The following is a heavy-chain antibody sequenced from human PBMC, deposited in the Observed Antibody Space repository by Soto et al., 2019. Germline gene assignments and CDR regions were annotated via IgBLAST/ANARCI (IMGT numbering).Heavy chain of an antibody. D-gene: IGHD2-2*01. V-gene: IGHV1-69*02. Sequence: GASVKVSCKASGGTFSSYTISWVRQAPGQGLEWMGRIIPILGIANYAQKFQGRVTITADKSTSTAYMELSSLRSEDTAVYYCARGDCSSTSCYVAFDIWGQGTMVTVSS. J-gene: IGHJ3*02. CDR3: ARGDCSSTSCYVAFDI. CDR1: GGTFSSYT. CDR2: IIPILGIA.